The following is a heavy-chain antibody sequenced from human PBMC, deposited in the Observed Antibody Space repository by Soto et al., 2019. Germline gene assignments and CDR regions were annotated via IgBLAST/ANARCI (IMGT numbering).Heavy chain of an antibody. CDR2: VGGSGADT. CDR1: GFTFTNFA. CDR3: AKFFNAYHAIDY. V-gene: IGHV3-23*01. D-gene: IGHD2-2*01. J-gene: IGHJ4*02. Sequence: EVHLLESGGGLVQPGRSLRLSCAASGFTFTNFAMGWVRQAPVKGLEWVSSVGGSGADTFYAESVRGRFTISRDNSKHTLDLQMNSLRVEDTAVYFCAKFFNAYHAIDYWGPGTLVTVSS.